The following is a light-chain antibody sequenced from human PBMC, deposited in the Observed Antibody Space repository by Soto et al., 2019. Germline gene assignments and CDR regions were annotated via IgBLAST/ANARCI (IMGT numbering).Light chain of an antibody. CDR3: SSYTSRSTRV. CDR1: SSDVGGYSY. V-gene: IGLV2-14*03. J-gene: IGLJ1*01. Sequence: QSALTQPASVSGSPGQSITISCTGTSSDVGGYSYVSWYQHHPGKAPKLIIYDFSDRPSGLSNRFSGSKSGNTASLTISGLKAEDEAHYNCSSYTSRSTRVFGTGTKLTVL. CDR2: DFS.